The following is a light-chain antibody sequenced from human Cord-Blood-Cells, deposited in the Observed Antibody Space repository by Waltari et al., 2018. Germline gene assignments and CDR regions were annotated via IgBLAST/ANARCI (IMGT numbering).Light chain of an antibody. CDR1: SSDVGSYNL. CDR3: CSYAGSSTLV. Sequence: QSALTQPASVSGSPGQSITISCTGTSSDVGSYNLVSWYQQHPGKAPKLMIYAGSKRPSGVSNRFSGSKLGNTASLTIAGLQAEDEADYYCCSYAGSSTLVFGGGTKLTVL. J-gene: IGLJ2*01. V-gene: IGLV2-23*01. CDR2: AGS.